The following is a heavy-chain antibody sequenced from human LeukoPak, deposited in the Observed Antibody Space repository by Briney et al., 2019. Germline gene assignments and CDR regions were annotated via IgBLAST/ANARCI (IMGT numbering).Heavy chain of an antibody. Sequence: EASVKVSCKASGYTFTGYYMHWVRQAPGQGLEWMGWINPNSGGTNYAQKFQGRVTMTRDTSISTAYMELSRLRSDDTAVYYCARCGYSGYDFGENWFDPWGQGTLVTVSP. V-gene: IGHV1-2*02. J-gene: IGHJ5*02. CDR1: GYTFTGYY. CDR3: ARCGYSGYDFGENWFDP. D-gene: IGHD5-12*01. CDR2: INPNSGGT.